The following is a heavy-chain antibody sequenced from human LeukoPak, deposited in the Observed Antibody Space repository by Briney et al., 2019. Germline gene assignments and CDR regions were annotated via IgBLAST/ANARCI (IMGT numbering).Heavy chain of an antibody. D-gene: IGHD2-15*01. V-gene: IGHV1-2*02. CDR1: GYTFTGYY. CDR2: INPNSGGT. J-gene: IGHJ3*02. CDR3: ARDRVVVAATGCAFDI. Sequence: SVKVSCKASGYTFTGYYMHWVQQAPGQGLEWMGWINPNSGGTNYAQKFQGRVTMTRDTSISTAYMELSRLRSDDTAVYYCARDRVVVAATGCAFDIWGQGTMVTVSS.